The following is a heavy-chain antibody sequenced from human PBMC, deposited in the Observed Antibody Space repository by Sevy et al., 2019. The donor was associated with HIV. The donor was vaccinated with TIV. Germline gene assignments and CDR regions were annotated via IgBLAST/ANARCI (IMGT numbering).Heavy chain of an antibody. CDR2: ISYDGSDK. J-gene: IGHJ4*02. CDR1: GFNFRIYA. Sequence: GGSLRLSCAASGFNFRIYAMHWVRQAPGKGLEWVAVISYDGSDKFYAESVKGRFTISRDNSKNMVFLQLNSLRGDDTAVYHCATGRQGATYGYWGQGTPVTVSS. D-gene: IGHD1-26*01. CDR3: ATGRQGATYGY. V-gene: IGHV3-30*03.